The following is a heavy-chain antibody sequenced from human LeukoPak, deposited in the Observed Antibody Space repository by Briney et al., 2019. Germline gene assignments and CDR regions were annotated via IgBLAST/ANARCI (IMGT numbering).Heavy chain of an antibody. Sequence: GASVKVSCKASGYALTSYGISWVRQAPGQGLEWMGIINPSGGSTTYAQKFQGRVAMTRDTSTSRVYMEVSSLRSEDTAVYYCARTYSSSDEFDYWGQGTLVTVSS. D-gene: IGHD6-13*01. CDR3: ARTYSSSDEFDY. J-gene: IGHJ4*02. CDR2: INPSGGST. V-gene: IGHV1-46*01. CDR1: GYALTSYG.